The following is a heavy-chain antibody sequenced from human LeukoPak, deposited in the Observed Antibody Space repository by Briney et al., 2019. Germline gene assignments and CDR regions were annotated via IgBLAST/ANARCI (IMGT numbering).Heavy chain of an antibody. CDR2: ISYDGSNK. J-gene: IGHJ4*02. CDR1: GFTVSSYA. D-gene: IGHD5-24*01. Sequence: GGSLRLSCAASGFTVSSYAMHWVRQAPGKGLEWVAVISYDGSNKYYADSVKGRFTISRDNSKNTLYLQMNSLRAEDTAVYYCARRADGYNYVGTDYWGQGTLVTVSS. CDR3: ARRADGYNYVGTDY. V-gene: IGHV3-30*04.